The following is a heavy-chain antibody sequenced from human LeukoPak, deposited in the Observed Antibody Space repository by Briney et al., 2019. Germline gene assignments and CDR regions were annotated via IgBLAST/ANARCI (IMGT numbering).Heavy chain of an antibody. CDR2: INQDGSEK. V-gene: IGHV3-7*05. Sequence: GGSLRLSCAASGFTFSSYWMSWVRQAPGKGLEWVANINQDGSEKYSVDSVKSRFTISRDNAKNSLYLQMNSLRAEDTAVYYCAREYYSDTSGSDYWGQGSLVTVPS. D-gene: IGHD3-22*01. J-gene: IGHJ4*02. CDR1: GFTFSSYW. CDR3: AREYYSDTSGSDY.